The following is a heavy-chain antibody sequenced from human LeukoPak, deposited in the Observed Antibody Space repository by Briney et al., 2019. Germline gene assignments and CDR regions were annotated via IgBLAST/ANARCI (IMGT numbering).Heavy chain of an antibody. V-gene: IGHV1-2*02. CDR2: INPNSGGT. CDR1: GYTFTVYY. D-gene: IGHD6-19*01. Sequence: ASVKVSCKASGYTFTVYYMHWVRQAPGQGLEWMGWINPNSGGTNYAQKFQGRVTMTRDTSISTAYMELSRLRSDDTAVYYCASQYSSGWYVQRYYFDYWGQGTLVTVSS. J-gene: IGHJ4*02. CDR3: ASQYSSGWYVQRYYFDY.